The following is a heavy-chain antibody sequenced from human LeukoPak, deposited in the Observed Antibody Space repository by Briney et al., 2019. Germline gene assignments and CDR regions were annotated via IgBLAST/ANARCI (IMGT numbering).Heavy chain of an antibody. Sequence: SETLSLTCAVYGGSFSGYYWRWIRQPPGKGLEWVGEFNHSGRTNYNPSLKSRVTISVDTSKNQFSLKLSSVTAADTAVYYCARGRQLVFYYYYYMDVWGKGTTVTVSS. CDR2: FNHSGRT. CDR3: ARGRQLVFYYYYYMDV. D-gene: IGHD6-13*01. CDR1: GGSFSGYY. V-gene: IGHV4-34*01. J-gene: IGHJ6*03.